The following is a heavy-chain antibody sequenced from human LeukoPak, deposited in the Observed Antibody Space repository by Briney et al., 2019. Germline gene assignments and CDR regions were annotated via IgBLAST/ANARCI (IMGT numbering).Heavy chain of an antibody. Sequence: KAGGSLRLSCAASGFTFEASAMSWVRQAPGKGLEWVAVITGGGESTYYADSVKGRFTISRDNSKKTLFLQVNSLRAEDTAVYYCAKDGDSSGWYYWGQGTLVTVSS. D-gene: IGHD6-19*01. J-gene: IGHJ4*02. V-gene: IGHV3-23*01. CDR3: AKDGDSSGWYY. CDR2: ITGGGEST. CDR1: GFTFEASA.